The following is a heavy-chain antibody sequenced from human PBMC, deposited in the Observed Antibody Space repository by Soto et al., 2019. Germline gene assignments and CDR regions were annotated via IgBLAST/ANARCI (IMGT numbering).Heavy chain of an antibody. CDR3: AKDGYSGYDPYYFDY. Sequence: QVQLVESGGGVVQPGRPLRLSCAASGFTFSSYGMHWVRQAPGKGLEWVAVISYDGSNKYYADSVKGRFTISRDNSKNTLYLQMNSLRAEDTAVYYCAKDGYSGYDPYYFDYWGQGTLATVSS. V-gene: IGHV3-30*18. CDR1: GFTFSSYG. J-gene: IGHJ4*02. D-gene: IGHD5-12*01. CDR2: ISYDGSNK.